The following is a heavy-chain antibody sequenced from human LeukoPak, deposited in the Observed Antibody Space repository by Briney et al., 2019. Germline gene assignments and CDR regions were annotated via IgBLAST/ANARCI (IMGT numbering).Heavy chain of an antibody. CDR2: IYYSGST. D-gene: IGHD1-14*01. Sequence: SETLSLTCTVSGGSISSYYWSWIRQPPGKGLEWIGYIYYSGSTNYNPSLKSRVTISVDTSKNQFSLKLSSVTAADTAVCYCAREWVRTFDYWGQGTLVTVSS. CDR3: AREWVRTFDY. CDR1: GGSISSYY. V-gene: IGHV4-59*01. J-gene: IGHJ4*02.